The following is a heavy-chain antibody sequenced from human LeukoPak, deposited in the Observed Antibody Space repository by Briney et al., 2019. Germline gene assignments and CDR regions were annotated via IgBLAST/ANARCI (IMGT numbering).Heavy chain of an antibody. CDR2: IYASGST. J-gene: IGHJ3*02. Sequence: KSSETLSLTCTVSGGSRSSGTYYRSWIRQPAGKGLEWIGRIYASGSTNYNPSLKSRVTISVDTSKNQFSLKLSSVTAADTAVYYCAREPPSGLTYAFDIWGQGTMVTVSS. D-gene: IGHD3-22*01. CDR1: GGSRSSGTYY. V-gene: IGHV4-61*02. CDR3: AREPPSGLTYAFDI.